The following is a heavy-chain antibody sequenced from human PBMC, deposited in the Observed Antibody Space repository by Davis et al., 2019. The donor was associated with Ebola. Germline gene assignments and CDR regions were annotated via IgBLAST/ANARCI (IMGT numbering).Heavy chain of an antibody. CDR2: IYYNGRT. Sequence: GSLRLSCVAAGFTFRSYEMNWVRQAPGKGLEWIGAIYYNGRTYYKSSLEGRVTISLDTSKNQFSLKLRSVTAADTAVYFCARLSGLFSSSSVALYFDLWGRGTLVSVSS. D-gene: IGHD6-6*01. CDR3: ARLSGLFSSSSVALYFDL. J-gene: IGHJ2*01. V-gene: IGHV4-59*12. CDR1: GFTFRSYE.